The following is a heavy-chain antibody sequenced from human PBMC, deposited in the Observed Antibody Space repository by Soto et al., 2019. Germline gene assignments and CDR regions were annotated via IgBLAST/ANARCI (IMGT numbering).Heavy chain of an antibody. CDR3: ARDASGPYGMDV. D-gene: IGHD3-10*01. Sequence: LRLSCAASGFTFSSYWMHWVRQAPGKGLVWVSRINSDGSSTSYADSVKGRFTISRDNAKNTLYLQMNSLRAEDTAVYYCARDASGPYGMDVWGQGTTVTVSS. CDR2: INSDGSST. V-gene: IGHV3-74*01. CDR1: GFTFSSYW. J-gene: IGHJ6*02.